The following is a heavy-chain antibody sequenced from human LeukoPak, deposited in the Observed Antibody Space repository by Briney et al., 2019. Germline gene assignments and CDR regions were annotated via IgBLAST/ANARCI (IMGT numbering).Heavy chain of an antibody. Sequence: SETLSLTCTVSGGSISSYYWSWIRQPPGKGLEWIGYIYYSGSTNYNPSLKSRVTISVDTSKNQFFLKLSSVTAADTAVYYCARGGSTGTNLNWVDPWGQGTLVTVSS. V-gene: IGHV4-59*08. D-gene: IGHD1-1*01. CDR3: ARGGSTGTNLNWVDP. CDR2: IYYSGST. J-gene: IGHJ5*02. CDR1: GGSISSYY.